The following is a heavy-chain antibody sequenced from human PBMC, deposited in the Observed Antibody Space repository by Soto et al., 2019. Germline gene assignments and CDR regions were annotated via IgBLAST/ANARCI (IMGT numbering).Heavy chain of an antibody. CDR2: IYYSGST. CDR3: ARKYAYSSGRYAKYYFDY. V-gene: IGHV4-61*08. CDR1: GGSISSGGYY. Sequence: SSETLSLTCTVSGGSISSGGYYWSWIRQHPGKGLEWIGYIYYSGSTNYNNSLKSRVTISVDTSKNHFSLKLSSVSAADTGLYYCARKYAYSSGRYAKYYFDYWGQGTLVTVSS. J-gene: IGHJ4*02. D-gene: IGHD6-19*01.